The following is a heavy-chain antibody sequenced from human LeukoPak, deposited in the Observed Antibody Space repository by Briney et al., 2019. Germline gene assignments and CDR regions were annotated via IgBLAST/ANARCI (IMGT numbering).Heavy chain of an antibody. CDR2: INPNSGNT. V-gene: IGHV1-8*02. CDR1: GYTFTGHY. J-gene: IGHJ4*02. CDR3: ARGPSYGEIDY. Sequence: ASVKVSCKASGYTFTGHYMYWVRQAPGQGLEWMGWINPNSGNTGYAQKFQGRVTMTRNTSISTAYMELSSLRSEDTAVYYCARGPSYGEIDYWGQGTLVTVSS. D-gene: IGHD4-17*01.